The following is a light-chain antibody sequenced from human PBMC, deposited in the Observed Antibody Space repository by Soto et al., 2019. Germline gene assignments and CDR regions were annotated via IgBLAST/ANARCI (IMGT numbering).Light chain of an antibody. CDR3: QQYGSSPWT. V-gene: IGKV3-20*01. Sequence: EIVLTQSPGTLSLSPGERATLSCRASQSVSSSYLAWYQQKPGQAPRLLIYVASSRAPGIPDRFRGSGSGTDFTLTISRLEPEDCAVYYCQQYGSSPWTFGQGTKVEIK. CDR1: QSVSSSY. J-gene: IGKJ1*01. CDR2: VAS.